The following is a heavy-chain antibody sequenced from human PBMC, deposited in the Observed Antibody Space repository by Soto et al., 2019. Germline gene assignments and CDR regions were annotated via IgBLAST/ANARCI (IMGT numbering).Heavy chain of an antibody. CDR3: ARAITMVRGAPVTRYP. CDR2: INHSGGT. D-gene: IGHD3-10*01. V-gene: IGHV4-34*01. Sequence: PGKGLEWIGEINHSGGTNYNPSLKSRVTTSVDTPKNQFSLKLRSVTAADTAVYYCARAITMVRGAPVTRYPWGRGTPVTVSA. J-gene: IGHJ5*02.